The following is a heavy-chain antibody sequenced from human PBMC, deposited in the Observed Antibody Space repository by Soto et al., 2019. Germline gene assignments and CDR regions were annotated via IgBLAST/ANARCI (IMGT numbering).Heavy chain of an antibody. CDR1: GGSISSNY. V-gene: IGHV4-4*07. D-gene: IGHD6-6*01. CDR3: ARRLEVSGSSPGNAFDI. Sequence: SETLSLTCTVSGGSISSNYWSWIRQPAGKGLEWIGRIYTSVSTNYNPSLKSRVTMAVDTSKNQFFLKLSSVTAADTAVYYCARRLEVSGSSPGNAFDIWGQGTMVTVSS. J-gene: IGHJ3*02. CDR2: IYTSVST.